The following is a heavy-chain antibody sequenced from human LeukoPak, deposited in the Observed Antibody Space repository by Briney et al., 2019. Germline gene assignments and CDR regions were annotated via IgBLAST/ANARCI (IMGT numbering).Heavy chain of an antibody. J-gene: IGHJ4*02. CDR2: ISSSGSTI. Sequence: PGGSLRLSCAASGFTFSDYYMSWIRQAPGKGLEWVSYISSSGSTIYYADSVKGRFTISRDNAKNSLYLQMNSLRAEDTAVYYCARESRRGGDRQAQDYWGQGTLVTVSS. D-gene: IGHD2-21*02. CDR1: GFTFSDYY. V-gene: IGHV3-11*01. CDR3: ARESRRGGDRQAQDY.